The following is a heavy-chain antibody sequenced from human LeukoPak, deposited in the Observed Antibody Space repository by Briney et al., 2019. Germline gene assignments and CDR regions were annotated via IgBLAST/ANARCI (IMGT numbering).Heavy chain of an antibody. CDR2: INSDGSST. J-gene: IGHJ4*02. V-gene: IGHV3-74*01. D-gene: IGHD4-17*01. Sequence: PGGSLRLSCAASGFTFSSYWMHWVRQAPGKGLVWVSRINSDGSSTSYADSVKGRFTISRDNAKNTLYLQMNSLRAEDTAVYYCARGIGYGDHIDYWGQGTLVTVSS. CDR3: ARGIGYGDHIDY. CDR1: GFTFSSYW.